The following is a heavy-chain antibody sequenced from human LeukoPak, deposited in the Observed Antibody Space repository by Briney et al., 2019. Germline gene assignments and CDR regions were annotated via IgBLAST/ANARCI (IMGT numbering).Heavy chain of an antibody. Sequence: GGSLSLSCAASGFTFSSYAMSWVRQAPGKGLEWVSGISGSSGSTYYADSVKGRFTISRDNSKNTLYLQMNSLRAEDTAVYYCARDGHTVVTPGGAFDIWGQGTMVTVSS. CDR2: ISGSSGST. V-gene: IGHV3-23*01. CDR1: GFTFSSYA. D-gene: IGHD4-23*01. CDR3: ARDGHTVVTPGGAFDI. J-gene: IGHJ3*02.